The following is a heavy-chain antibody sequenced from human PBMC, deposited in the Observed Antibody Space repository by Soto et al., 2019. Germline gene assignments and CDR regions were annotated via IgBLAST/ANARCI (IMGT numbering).Heavy chain of an antibody. Sequence: QVQLVESGGGVVQPGRSLRLSCAASGFTFSSYGMHWVRQAPGKGLEWVAVISYDGSNKYYADSVKGRFTISRDNSKNTLYLQINSLRAEDTAVYYCAKDSDFEGYDSSGYYSYFDYWGQGTLVTVSS. CDR3: AKDSDFEGYDSSGYYSYFDY. D-gene: IGHD3-22*01. CDR2: ISYDGSNK. J-gene: IGHJ4*02. CDR1: GFTFSSYG. V-gene: IGHV3-30*18.